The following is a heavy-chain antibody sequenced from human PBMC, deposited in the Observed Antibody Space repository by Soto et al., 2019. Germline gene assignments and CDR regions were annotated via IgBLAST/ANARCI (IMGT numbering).Heavy chain of an antibody. J-gene: IGHJ6*02. Sequence: QVQLVESGGGVIQPGTSLSLSCASYGFTFRSFGMYWVRQAPGKGLEWVAVVSYDGNHQYYADSVKGRFTVSRDNAKNMLYLQMNSLRGEDTAVYYCAKDVGQQLVLNYGMDVWGQGTTVTVSS. V-gene: IGHV3-30*18. D-gene: IGHD6-13*01. CDR2: VSYDGNHQ. CDR1: GFTFRSFG. CDR3: AKDVGQQLVLNYGMDV.